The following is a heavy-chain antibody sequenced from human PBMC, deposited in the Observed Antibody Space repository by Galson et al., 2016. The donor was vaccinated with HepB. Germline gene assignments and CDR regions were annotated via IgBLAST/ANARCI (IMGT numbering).Heavy chain of an antibody. CDR1: GFNFRSYW. D-gene: IGHD6-19*01. Sequence: SLRLSCAASGFNFRSYWMHWVRQVPGKGLVWVSRISSDETAIICADSVKGRFTVSRDNAKNTLFLEMSSRGAEDTAVYYCARDQTVAGPPCIDYWGQGTLVTVSS. CDR3: ARDQTVAGPPCIDY. V-gene: IGHV3-74*01. CDR2: ISSDETAI. J-gene: IGHJ4*02.